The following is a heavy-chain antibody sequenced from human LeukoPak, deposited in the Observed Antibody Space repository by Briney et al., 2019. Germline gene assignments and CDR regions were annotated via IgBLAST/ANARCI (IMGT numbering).Heavy chain of an antibody. Sequence: GGSLRLSCAASGFTFSNHWMHWVRQAPGKGLMWVSRINRGGSRTDYADSVKGRFIISRDDAKNTLYLQLNSLRAEDTAMYFCARGGSDTATAHDNWGQGTLVTVSS. D-gene: IGHD5-18*01. V-gene: IGHV3-74*01. CDR1: GFTFSNHW. J-gene: IGHJ4*02. CDR3: ARGGSDTATAHDN. CDR2: INRGGSRT.